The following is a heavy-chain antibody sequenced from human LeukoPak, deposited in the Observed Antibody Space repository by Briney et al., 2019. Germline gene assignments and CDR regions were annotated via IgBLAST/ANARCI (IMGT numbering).Heavy chain of an antibody. Sequence: GGSLRLSCAASGFTFSAYSMNWVRQAPGKGLEWVSYISSSSSPIYYADSVKGRFTISRDNAKNSLYLQMNSLRDEDTAVYYCTRLDGYSPRTGQEYYFDYWGQGTLVTVSS. J-gene: IGHJ4*02. D-gene: IGHD5-24*01. CDR2: ISSSSSPI. V-gene: IGHV3-48*02. CDR1: GFTFSAYS. CDR3: TRLDGYSPRTGQEYYFDY.